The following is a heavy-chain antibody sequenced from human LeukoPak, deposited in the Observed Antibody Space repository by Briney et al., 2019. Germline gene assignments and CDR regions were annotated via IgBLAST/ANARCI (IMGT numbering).Heavy chain of an antibody. D-gene: IGHD2-15*01. V-gene: IGHV1-8*01. CDR2: MNPNSGNT. CDR1: GYTFTSYD. J-gene: IGHJ6*02. Sequence: GASVKVSCKASGYTFTSYDINWVRQATGQGLEWMGWMNPNSGNTGYAQKFQGRVTMTRNTSISTAYMELSSLRSEDTAVYYCATSRLPENYYYGMDVWGQGTTVTVSS. CDR3: ATSRLPENYYYGMDV.